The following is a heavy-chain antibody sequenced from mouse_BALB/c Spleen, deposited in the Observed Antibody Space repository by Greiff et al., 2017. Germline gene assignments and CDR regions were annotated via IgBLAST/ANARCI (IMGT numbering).Heavy chain of an antibody. CDR1: GYTFTSYV. V-gene: IGHV1-14*01. D-gene: IGHD2-4*01. CDR3: AGYDYDDGAWFAY. Sequence: VQLQQSGPELVKPGASVKMSCKASGYTFTSYVMHWVKQKPGQGLEWIGYINPYNDGTKYNEKFKGKATLTSDKSSSTAYMELSSLTSEDSAVYYCAGYDYDDGAWFAYWGQGTLVTVSA. CDR2: INPYNDGT. J-gene: IGHJ3*01.